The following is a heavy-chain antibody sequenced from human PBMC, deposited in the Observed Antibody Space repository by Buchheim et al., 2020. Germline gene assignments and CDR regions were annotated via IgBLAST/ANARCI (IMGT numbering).Heavy chain of an antibody. CDR1: GFTFSSYS. CDR3: ARGGNSGRAHFDY. Sequence: EVQLVESGGGLVQPGGSLRLSCAASGFTFSSYSMNWVRQAPGKGLEWVSYISSGSSNIYSADSVKGRFTISRDNAKNSLYLQMDSLRAEDTAVYYCARGGNSGRAHFDYWGQGTL. J-gene: IGHJ4*02. D-gene: IGHD4-23*01. V-gene: IGHV3-48*01. CDR2: ISSGSSNI.